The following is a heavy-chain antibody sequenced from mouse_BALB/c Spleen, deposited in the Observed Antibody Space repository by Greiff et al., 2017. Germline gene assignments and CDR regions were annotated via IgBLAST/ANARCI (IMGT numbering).Heavy chain of an antibody. CDR2: INPSNGRT. D-gene: IGHD2-10*02. J-gene: IGHJ4*01. CDR1: GYTFTSYW. Sequence: QVQLQQPGAELVKPGASVKLSCKASGYTFTSYWMHWVKQRPGQGLEWIGEINPSNGRTNYNEKFKSKATLTVDKSSSTAYMQLSSLTSEDSAVYYCAREYGNLYYYAMDYWGQGTSVTVAS. V-gene: IGHV1S81*02. CDR3: AREYGNLYYYAMDY.